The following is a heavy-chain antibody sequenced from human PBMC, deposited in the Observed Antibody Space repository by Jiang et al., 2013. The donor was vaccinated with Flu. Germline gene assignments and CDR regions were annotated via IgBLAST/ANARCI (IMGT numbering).Heavy chain of an antibody. V-gene: IGHV1-18*01. D-gene: IGHD3-22*01. J-gene: IGHJ4*02. CDR3: AKNYYDSSGYYWD. Sequence: WVRQAPGQGLEWMGWISAYNGNTNYAQKLQGRVTMTTDTSTSTAYMELRSLRSDDTAVYYCAKNYYDSSGYYWDWGQGTLVTVSS. CDR2: ISAYNGNT.